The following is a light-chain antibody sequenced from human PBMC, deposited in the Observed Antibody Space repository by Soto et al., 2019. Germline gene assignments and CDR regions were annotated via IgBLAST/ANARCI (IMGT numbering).Light chain of an antibody. Sequence: EIVLTQSPATLSLSPGERATLSCRASQSVSSYLAWYQQKPGQAPSLLIYDASHRATGIPARFSGSGSGTDFTLTISSLEPEDFAVYYCQQRSNWPITFGQGTRLEIK. J-gene: IGKJ5*01. CDR1: QSVSSY. V-gene: IGKV3-11*01. CDR3: QQRSNWPIT. CDR2: DAS.